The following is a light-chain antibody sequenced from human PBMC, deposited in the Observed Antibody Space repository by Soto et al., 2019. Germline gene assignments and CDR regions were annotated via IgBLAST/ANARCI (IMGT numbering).Light chain of an antibody. CDR3: QQFNSWPLT. Sequence: EIVMTQSPATLPVSPGESATLSCRASQSVSSNLAWFQQKPGQAPRLLIYGSSTRTTGFPARFSGSGSGTEFTLTISSLQSEDFAVYYCQQFNSWPLTFGGGTKVEIK. CDR2: GSS. J-gene: IGKJ4*01. V-gene: IGKV3-15*01. CDR1: QSVSSN.